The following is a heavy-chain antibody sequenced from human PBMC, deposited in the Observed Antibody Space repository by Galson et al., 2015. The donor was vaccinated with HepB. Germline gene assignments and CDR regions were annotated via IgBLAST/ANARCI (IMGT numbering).Heavy chain of an antibody. Sequence: SLRLSCAASGFTVSSNYMSWVRQAPGKGLEWVSVIYSGGSTYYADSVKGRFTISRHNSKNTLYLQMNSLRAEDTAVYYCSRGSSFWSGSGGCAFDVWGQGTMVTVSS. CDR2: IYSGGST. D-gene: IGHD3-10*01. CDR1: GFTVSSNY. CDR3: SRGSSFWSGSGGCAFDV. V-gene: IGHV3-53*04. J-gene: IGHJ3*01.